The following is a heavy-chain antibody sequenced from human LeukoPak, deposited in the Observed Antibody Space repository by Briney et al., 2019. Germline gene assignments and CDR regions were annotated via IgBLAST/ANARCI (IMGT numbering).Heavy chain of an antibody. V-gene: IGHV3-23*01. CDR1: GFTFSSYA. J-gene: IGHJ4*02. CDR3: AKRGYSSGYSF. D-gene: IGHD3-22*01. CDR2: ISGSGGST. Sequence: GGSLRLSCAASGFTFSSYAMSWVRQAPGKGLEWVSAISGSGGSTYYADTVKGRFTISRDNSKNTLYLQMNSLRAEDTAVYYCAKRGYSSGYSFWGQGTLVTVSS.